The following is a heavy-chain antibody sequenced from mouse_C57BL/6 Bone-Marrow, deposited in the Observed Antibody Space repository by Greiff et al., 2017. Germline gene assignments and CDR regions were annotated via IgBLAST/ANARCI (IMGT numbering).Heavy chain of an antibody. V-gene: IGHV1-50*01. CDR2: IVPSDSYT. J-gene: IGHJ1*03. Sequence: VQLQQPGAELVKPGASVKLSCKASGYTFTSYWLQWVKQRSGQGLVWIGEIVPSDSYTNYNQKFKGKATLTVDTSSSTAYMQLSGLTSEDSAVCYCAGEGWYFDVWGTGTTVTVSS. CDR3: AGEGWYFDV. CDR1: GYTFTSYW.